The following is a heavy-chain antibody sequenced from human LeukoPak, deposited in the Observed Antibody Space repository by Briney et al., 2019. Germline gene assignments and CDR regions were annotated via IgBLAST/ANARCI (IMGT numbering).Heavy chain of an antibody. V-gene: IGHV4-61*02. Sequence: SSETLSLTCTVSGGSISSGSYYWSWIRQPAGKGLEWIGRIYTSGSTNYNPSLKSRVTISVDTSKNQFSLKLSSVTAADTAVYYCARVRGSYYSFFDYWGQGTLVTVSS. D-gene: IGHD1-26*01. CDR3: ARVRGSYYSFFDY. CDR1: GGSISSGSYY. J-gene: IGHJ4*02. CDR2: IYTSGST.